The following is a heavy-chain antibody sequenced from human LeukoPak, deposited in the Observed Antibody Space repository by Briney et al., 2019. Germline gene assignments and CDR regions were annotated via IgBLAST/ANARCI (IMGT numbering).Heavy chain of an antibody. D-gene: IGHD1-14*01. Sequence: GGSLRLSCAASGFTFSSYAMSWVRQAPGKGLEWVSAISGSGGSTSYADSVKGRFTISRDNSKNTLYLQMNSLRAEDTAVYYCVKDQRYTHKGPLDYWGQGTLVTVSS. J-gene: IGHJ4*02. V-gene: IGHV3-23*01. CDR2: ISGSGGST. CDR3: VKDQRYTHKGPLDY. CDR1: GFTFSSYA.